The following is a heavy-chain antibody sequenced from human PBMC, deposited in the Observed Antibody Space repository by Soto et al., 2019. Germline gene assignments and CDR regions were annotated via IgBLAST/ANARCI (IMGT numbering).Heavy chain of an antibody. CDR3: ARTTWGYGEPLDS. V-gene: IGHV3-9*01. CDR1: GFTFDDYA. D-gene: IGHD4-17*01. Sequence: EVHLVESGGGVAQPGRSLRLSCATSGFTFDDYAMHGVGQAPGKGLEWVSGISWNSDSTGYADSVKGRFTISRDNAKKSLFLQMNSLRSEDTAFYFCARTTWGYGEPLDSWGQGTLVTVSS. J-gene: IGHJ4*02. CDR2: ISWNSDST.